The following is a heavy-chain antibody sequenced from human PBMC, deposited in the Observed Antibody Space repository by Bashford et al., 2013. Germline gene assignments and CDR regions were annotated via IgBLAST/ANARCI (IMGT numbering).Heavy chain of an antibody. V-gene: IGHV5-51*01. CDR2: IFPGDSVT. CDR3: ARRFGVVSGSYYFYHMDV. D-gene: IGHD3-3*01. Sequence: WVRQMPGKGLECMGIIFPGDSVTKYTPSFEGQVTMSVDTSINSAYLEWSSLKASDTATYYCARRFGVVSGSYYFYHMDVWAGTTVTVSS. J-gene: IGHJ6*03.